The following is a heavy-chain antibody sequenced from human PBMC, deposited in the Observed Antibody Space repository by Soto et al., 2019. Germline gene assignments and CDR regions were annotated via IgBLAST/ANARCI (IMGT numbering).Heavy chain of an antibody. D-gene: IGHD3-9*01. V-gene: IGHV1-69*13. CDR1: GGTFSSYA. J-gene: IGHJ4*02. CDR3: ARAHFHYADILTGYSVDYFDY. Sequence: SVKVSCKASGGTFSSYAISWVRQAPGQGLEWMGGIIPIFGTANYAQKFQGRVTITADESTSTAYMELSSLRSEDTAVYYCARAHFHYADILTGYSVDYFDYWGQGTLVTVSS. CDR2: IIPIFGTA.